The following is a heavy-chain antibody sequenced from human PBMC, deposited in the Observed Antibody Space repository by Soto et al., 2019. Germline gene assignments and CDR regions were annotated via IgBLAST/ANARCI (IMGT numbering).Heavy chain of an antibody. Sequence: SETLSLTCVVSGGSINSSYWWNWVRQPPGKGLEWIGEISHGGSTNFNPPLKSRATISVDKSKNHLSLKLDSVTAADTAVYYCAREVSGIQAFDYWGQGTLVTVSS. J-gene: IGHJ4*02. CDR3: AREVSGIQAFDY. CDR1: GGSINSSYW. D-gene: IGHD1-20*01. CDR2: ISHGGST. V-gene: IGHV4-4*02.